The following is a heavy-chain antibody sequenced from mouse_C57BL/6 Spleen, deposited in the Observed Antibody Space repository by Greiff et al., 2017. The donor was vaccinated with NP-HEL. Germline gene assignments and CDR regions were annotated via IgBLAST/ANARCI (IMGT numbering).Heavy chain of an antibody. V-gene: IGHV5-16*01. Sequence: EVMLVESEGGLVQPGSSMKLSCTASGFTFSDYYMAWVRQVPEKGLEWVANINYDGSSTYYLDSLKSRFIISRDNAKNILYLQMSSLKSEDTATYYCARDQVEGYFDVWGTGTTVTVSS. CDR1: GFTFSDYY. J-gene: IGHJ1*03. CDR3: ARDQVEGYFDV. CDR2: INYDGSST. D-gene: IGHD1-1*01.